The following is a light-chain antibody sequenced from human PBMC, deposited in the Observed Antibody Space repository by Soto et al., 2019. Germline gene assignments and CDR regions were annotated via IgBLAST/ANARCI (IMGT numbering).Light chain of an antibody. CDR1: QTVSSN. Sequence: EIVMTQSPATLSVSPGEGATLSCRASQTVSSNLAWYQQKPGQAPRLLIYGAPTRATVITARFSGSGSGTDFTPTISSLQSEDFADDYCHQYNNWPLTFGGGTKVESK. J-gene: IGKJ4*01. V-gene: IGKV3-15*01. CDR2: GAP. CDR3: HQYNNWPLT.